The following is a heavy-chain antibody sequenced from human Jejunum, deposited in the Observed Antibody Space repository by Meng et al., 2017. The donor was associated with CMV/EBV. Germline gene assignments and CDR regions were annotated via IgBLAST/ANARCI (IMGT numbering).Heavy chain of an antibody. CDR2: INPNTGDT. J-gene: IGHJ4*02. Sequence: EYPFLDYYMPWVRQAPGQGLGWMGWINPNTGDTNYAQKFQGRVTMTRDMSINTVYMELTRLRSDDTAVYYCAKDGGSYLDYYFDYWGQGTLVTVSS. V-gene: IGHV1-2*02. CDR1: EYPFLDYY. CDR3: AKDGGSYLDYYFDY. D-gene: IGHD1-26*01.